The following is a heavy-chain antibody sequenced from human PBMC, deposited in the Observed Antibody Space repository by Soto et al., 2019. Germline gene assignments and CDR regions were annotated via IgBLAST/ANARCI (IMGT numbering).Heavy chain of an antibody. J-gene: IGHJ4*02. V-gene: IGHV3-13*04. CDR1: VFTFSSYD. CDR3: ARAIGRTLFDY. Sequence: XGSLRLSCSSSVFTFSSYDMHWVRQCPGKGLEWVSAIGTAGDTNYAGSVKGRFTISRENAKNSLYLQMNSLRAGDTAIYFCARAIGRTLFDYWGQGTLVTVSS. D-gene: IGHD3-22*01. CDR2: IGTAGDT.